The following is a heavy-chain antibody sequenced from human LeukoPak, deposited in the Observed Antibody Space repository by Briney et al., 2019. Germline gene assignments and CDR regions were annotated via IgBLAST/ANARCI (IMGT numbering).Heavy chain of an antibody. CDR3: AARKLWFGELLWSY. D-gene: IGHD3-10*01. V-gene: IGHV4-34*01. J-gene: IGHJ4*02. CDR2: INHSGST. Sequence: PSETLSLTCAAYGGSFSGYYWSWIRQPPGKGLEWIGEINHSGSTNYNPSLKSRVTISVDTSKNQFSLKLSSVTAADTAVYYCAARKLWFGELLWSYWGQGTLVTVSS. CDR1: GGSFSGYY.